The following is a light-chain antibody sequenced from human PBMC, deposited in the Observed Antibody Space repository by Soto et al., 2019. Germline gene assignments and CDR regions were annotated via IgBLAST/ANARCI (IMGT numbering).Light chain of an antibody. CDR3: ATWDDNVIAWV. V-gene: IGLV1-36*01. J-gene: IGLJ3*02. CDR2: NDN. Sequence: QSVLTQPPSVSEVPRQRVTISCSGDRLNIGNNAVYWFQQLPGKAPKPLIYNDNVLFPGVSDRFSGSKSGTSASLAISGLQSEDEADYYCATWDDNVIAWVFGGGTKLTVL. CDR1: RLNIGNNA.